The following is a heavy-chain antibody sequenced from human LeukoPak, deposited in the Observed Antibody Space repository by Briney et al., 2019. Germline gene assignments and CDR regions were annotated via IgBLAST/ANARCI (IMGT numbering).Heavy chain of an antibody. D-gene: IGHD3-22*01. J-gene: IGHJ4*02. Sequence: SQTLSLTCTVSGGSISSGDYYWSWIRQPPGKGLEWVGYIYYSGSTYYTPSLKSRVTISVDTSKNQFSLKLSSVTAADTAVYYCARDVKSDSSGYSDYWGQGTLVTVSS. V-gene: IGHV4-30-4*08. CDR1: GGSISSGDYY. CDR2: IYYSGST. CDR3: ARDVKSDSSGYSDY.